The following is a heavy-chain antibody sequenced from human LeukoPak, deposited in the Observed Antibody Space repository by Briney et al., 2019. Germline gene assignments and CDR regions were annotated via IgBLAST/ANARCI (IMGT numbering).Heavy chain of an antibody. CDR2: IYYSGST. Sequence: PSQTLSLTCTVSGGSISSGGYYWSWIRQHPGKGLEWIGYIYYSGSTYYNPSLKSRVTISVDTSKNQFSLKLSSVTAADTAVYYCAREVIAAAGHFDYWGQGTLVTVSS. J-gene: IGHJ4*02. V-gene: IGHV4-31*03. CDR1: GGSISSGGYY. CDR3: AREVIAAAGHFDY. D-gene: IGHD6-13*01.